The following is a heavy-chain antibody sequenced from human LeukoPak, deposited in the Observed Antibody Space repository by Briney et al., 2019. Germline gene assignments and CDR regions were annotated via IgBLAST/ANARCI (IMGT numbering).Heavy chain of an antibody. CDR3: ARRDSSSWYGRNWFDP. Sequence: GESLKISCKGSGYSFTTYWIGCVRQMPGKGLEWMGIIYPGDSDTRYSPSFQGQVTISADKSISTAYLQWSSLKASDTAMYYCARRDSSSWYGRNWFDPWGQGTLVTVSS. CDR1: GYSFTTYW. D-gene: IGHD6-13*01. CDR2: IYPGDSDT. V-gene: IGHV5-51*01. J-gene: IGHJ5*02.